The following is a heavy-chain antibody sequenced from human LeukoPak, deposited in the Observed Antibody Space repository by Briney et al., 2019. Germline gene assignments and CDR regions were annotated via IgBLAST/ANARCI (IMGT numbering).Heavy chain of an antibody. D-gene: IGHD3-10*01. CDR1: GGSISSGGYY. V-gene: IGHV4-31*03. J-gene: IGHJ6*04. Sequence: SETLSLTCTVSGGSISSGGYYWSWIRQHPGKGLEWIGYIYYSGSTYYNPSLKSRVTISVDTSKNQFSLKLSSVTAAVTAVYYCARSYGSGSSYGMDVWGKGTTVTVSS. CDR3: ARSYGSGSSYGMDV. CDR2: IYYSGST.